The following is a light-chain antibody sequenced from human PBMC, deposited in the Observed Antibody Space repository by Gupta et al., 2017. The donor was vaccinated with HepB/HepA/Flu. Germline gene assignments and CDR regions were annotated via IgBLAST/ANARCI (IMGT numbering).Light chain of an antibody. CDR3: CSFGPV. J-gene: IGLJ1*01. CDR1: SNNIGSYVF. V-gene: IGLV2-23*02. CDR2: EVN. Sequence: QSALTQPASVSGSPGQSITISCTGTSNNIGSYVFVSWYQQHPGKAPKLMIYEVNKRPSGVSNRFSGSKSGNTASLTISGLQAGDEAEYYCCSFGPVFGTGTKVTVL.